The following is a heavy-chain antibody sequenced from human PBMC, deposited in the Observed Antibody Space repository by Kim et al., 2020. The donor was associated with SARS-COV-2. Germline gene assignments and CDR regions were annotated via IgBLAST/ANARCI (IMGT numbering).Heavy chain of an antibody. CDR2: ISYDGSNK. CDR1: GFTFSSYG. CDR3: AKDAPTMVRGVIMDPPSFDY. J-gene: IGHJ4*02. D-gene: IGHD3-10*01. Sequence: GGSLRLSCAASGFTFSSYGMHWVRQAPGKGLEWVAVISYDGSNKYYADSVKGRFTISRDNSKNTLYLQMNSLRAEDTAVYYCAKDAPTMVRGVIMDPPSFDYWGQGTLVTVSS. V-gene: IGHV3-30*18.